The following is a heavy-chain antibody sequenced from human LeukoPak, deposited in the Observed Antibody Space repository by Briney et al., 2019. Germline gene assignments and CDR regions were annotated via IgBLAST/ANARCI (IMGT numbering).Heavy chain of an antibody. Sequence: PGGSLRLSCAASGFTFSSYGMHWVRQAPGKGLEWVAFIRYDGSNKYYADSVKGRFNISRDNSKNTLYLQMNSLRAEDTAVYYCAKPGIAVAGTGDWGQGTLVTVSS. V-gene: IGHV3-30*02. CDR3: AKPGIAVAGTGD. CDR1: GFTFSSYG. CDR2: IRYDGSNK. J-gene: IGHJ4*02. D-gene: IGHD6-19*01.